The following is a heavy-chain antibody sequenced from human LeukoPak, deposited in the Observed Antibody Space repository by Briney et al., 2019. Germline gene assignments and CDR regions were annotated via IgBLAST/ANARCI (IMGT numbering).Heavy chain of an antibody. V-gene: IGHV4-39*01. J-gene: IGHJ5*02. CDR1: GGSISSSNYY. CDR3: ARRHSYYDSSNYYTENWFDP. Sequence: SETLSLTCSVSGGSISSSNYYWAWIRQPPGKGLEWIGSISYTGSTYDSPSLESRVTKSIDTSKNQFSLKLSSVTAADTAVYYCARRHSYYDSSNYYTENWFDPWGQGTLVTVSS. D-gene: IGHD3-22*01. CDR2: ISYTGST.